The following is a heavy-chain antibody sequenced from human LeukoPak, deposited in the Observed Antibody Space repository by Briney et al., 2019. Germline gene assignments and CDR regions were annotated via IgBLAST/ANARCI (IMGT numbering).Heavy chain of an antibody. Sequence: SETLSLTCNVSGFSFSGSSHYWGWIRQPPGAGLEWIGSVYYTASTFYNPSLKSRLTISLDKFKNQFSLELRSATAADTAMYYCVRGRDYVDSWGQGTLVTVSS. D-gene: IGHD3-10*01. J-gene: IGHJ4*02. CDR1: GFSFSGSSHY. V-gene: IGHV4-39*07. CDR2: VYYTAST. CDR3: VRGRDYVDS.